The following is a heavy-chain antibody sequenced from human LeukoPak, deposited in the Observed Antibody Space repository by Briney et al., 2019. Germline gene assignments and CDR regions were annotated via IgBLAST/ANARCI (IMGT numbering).Heavy chain of an antibody. D-gene: IGHD3-22*01. CDR3: ARGTYYYDSSGYPPSAFDI. CDR2: ISYDGSNK. Sequence: AGGSLRLSCAASGFTFSSYAMHWVRQAPGKGLEWVAVISYDGSNKYYADSVKGRFTISRDNSKNTLYLQMNSLRAEDTAVYYCARGTYYYDSSGYPPSAFDIWGQGTMVTVSS. J-gene: IGHJ3*02. CDR1: GFTFSSYA. V-gene: IGHV3-30-3*01.